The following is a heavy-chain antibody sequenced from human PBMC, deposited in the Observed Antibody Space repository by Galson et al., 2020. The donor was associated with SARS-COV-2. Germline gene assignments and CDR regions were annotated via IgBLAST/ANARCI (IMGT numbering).Heavy chain of an antibody. CDR2: ISAYNGNT. D-gene: IGHD1-26*01. CDR1: GYTFTSYG. V-gene: IGHV1-18*01. J-gene: IGHJ4*02. CDR3: ARDSQWALNDC. Sequence: ASVKVSCKASGYTFTSYGISWVRQAPGQGLEWMGWISAYNGNTNYAQKLQGRVTMTTAKSTSTAYMELRSLSPDDTAVNYCARDSQWALNDCRGRGSLVTVSS.